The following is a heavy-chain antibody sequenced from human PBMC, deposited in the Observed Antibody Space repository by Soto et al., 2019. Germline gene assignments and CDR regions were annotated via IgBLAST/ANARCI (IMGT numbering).Heavy chain of an antibody. D-gene: IGHD6-13*01. CDR2: IWYDGSNK. J-gene: IGHJ4*02. Sequence: QVQLVESGGGVVQPGRSLRLSCAASGFTFSSYGMHWVSLAPGKGLEWVAVIWYDGSNKYYADSVKGRFTISRDNSKNTLYLQMNSLRAEDTAVYYCARGAIAAAFDYWGQGTLVTVSS. V-gene: IGHV3-33*01. CDR3: ARGAIAAAFDY. CDR1: GFTFSSYG.